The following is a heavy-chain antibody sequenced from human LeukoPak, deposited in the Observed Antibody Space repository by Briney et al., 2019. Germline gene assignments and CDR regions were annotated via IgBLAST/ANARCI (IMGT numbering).Heavy chain of an antibody. CDR3: ARGGYYDILTGPDY. CDR2: IRYDGSNE. J-gene: IGHJ4*02. CDR1: GFMFKNYD. Sequence: QTGGSLRLSCAASGFMFKNYDMHWVRQAPGKGLEWVAVIRYDGSNENYADSMKGRFSISRDNSKNTLYLQMNSLRAEDTAVYYCARGGYYDILTGPDYWGQGTLVTVSS. D-gene: IGHD3-9*01. V-gene: IGHV3-33*01.